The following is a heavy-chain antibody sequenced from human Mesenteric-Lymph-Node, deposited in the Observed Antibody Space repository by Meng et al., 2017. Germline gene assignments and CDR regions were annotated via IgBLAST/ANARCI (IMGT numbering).Heavy chain of an antibody. Sequence: GGSLRLSCKGSGYSFTSYWIGWVRQMPGKGLEWMGIIYPGDSDTRYSPSFQGQVTISADKSISTAYLQWSSLKASDTAMYYCARSPQDIVATNYYYYYGMDVWGQGTTVTVSS. V-gene: IGHV5-51*01. CDR2: IYPGDSDT. CDR3: ARSPQDIVATNYYYYYGMDV. CDR1: GYSFTSYW. J-gene: IGHJ6*02. D-gene: IGHD5-12*01.